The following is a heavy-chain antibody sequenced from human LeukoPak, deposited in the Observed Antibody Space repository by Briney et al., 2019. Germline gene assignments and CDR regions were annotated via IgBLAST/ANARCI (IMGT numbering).Heavy chain of an antibody. J-gene: IGHJ6*03. CDR1: GFTFSSYG. CDR3: ARYFDWFGTRYYYYMDV. Sequence: NPGGSLRLSCAASGFTFSSYGMHWVRQAPGKGLEWVAFIRYDGSNKYYADSVKGRFTISRDNSKNMLYLQMNSLRAEDTAVYYCARYFDWFGTRYYYYMDVWGKGTTVTISS. V-gene: IGHV3-30*02. D-gene: IGHD3-9*01. CDR2: IRYDGSNK.